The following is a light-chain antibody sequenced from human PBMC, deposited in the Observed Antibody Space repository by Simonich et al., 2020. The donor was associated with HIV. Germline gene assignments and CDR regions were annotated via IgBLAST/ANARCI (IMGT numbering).Light chain of an antibody. Sequence: QSALTQPVSVSGSPGQSITISCTGTSSDVGGYNSVSWYQQHPGKAPKLMIYDVSNRPSGVSSRFSGSKSGNTASLTISGLQAEDEADYHCSSYTSSSTVVFGGGTKVTVL. CDR2: DVS. V-gene: IGLV2-14*03. J-gene: IGLJ2*01. CDR1: SSDVGGYNS. CDR3: SSYTSSSTVV.